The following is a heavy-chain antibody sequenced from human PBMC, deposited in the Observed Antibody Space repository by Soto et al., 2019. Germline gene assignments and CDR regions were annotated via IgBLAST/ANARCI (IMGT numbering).Heavy chain of an antibody. J-gene: IGHJ4*02. CDR2: IYYSGST. Sequence: SETLSLTCTVSGGSISSGGYYWSWIRQHPGKGLEWIGYIYYSGSTNYNPSLKSRVTISVDTSKNQFSLKLSSVTAADTAVYYCARIRDDNFDYWGQGTLVTVSS. V-gene: IGHV4-61*08. D-gene: IGHD3-22*01. CDR1: GGSISSGGYY. CDR3: ARIRDDNFDY.